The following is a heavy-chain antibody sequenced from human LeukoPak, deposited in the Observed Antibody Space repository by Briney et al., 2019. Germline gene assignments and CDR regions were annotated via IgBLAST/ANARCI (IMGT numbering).Heavy chain of an antibody. CDR3: ARGLMGWNYRNWFDP. D-gene: IGHD1-7*01. CDR2: MNPSSGNT. Sequence: ASVKVSCKASGYTFTNYDINWVRQATGQGLEWMGCMNPSSGNTDYAQKFQGRVTLTRNTSINTAYMELSSLRSEDTAVYYCARGLMGWNYRNWFDPWGQGTLVTVSS. V-gene: IGHV1-8*01. CDR1: GYTFTNYD. J-gene: IGHJ5*02.